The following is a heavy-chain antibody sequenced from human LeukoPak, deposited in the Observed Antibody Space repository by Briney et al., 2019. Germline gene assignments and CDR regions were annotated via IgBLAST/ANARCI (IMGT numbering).Heavy chain of an antibody. J-gene: IGHJ5*02. CDR1: GGSISSYY. V-gene: IGHV4-59*01. CDR3: ARDGGELSGFDP. D-gene: IGHD3-16*02. CDR2: IYHSGNT. Sequence: PSETLSLTCTVSGGSISSYYWSWVRQPPGKGLEWIGYIYHSGNTNYNPSLKSRVTISVDTSKNQFSLKLSSVTAADTAVYYCARDGGELSGFDPWGQGNLVTVSS.